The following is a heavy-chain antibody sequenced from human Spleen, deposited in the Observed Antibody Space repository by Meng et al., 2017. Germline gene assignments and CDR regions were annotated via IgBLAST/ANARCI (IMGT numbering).Heavy chain of an antibody. J-gene: IGHJ4*02. CDR2: IIPNSGDT. CDR3: VRDENISLGKLFGDY. V-gene: IGHV1-2*06. Sequence: ASVKVSCKASGYTFTSYAMNWVRQAPGQGLEWMGHIIPNSGDTLYAPKFQGRVSMTADTSIGTAYVELSGLRSDDTAIYYCVRDENISLGKLFGDYWGQGTLVTVSS. CDR1: GYTFTSYA. D-gene: IGHD2-21*01.